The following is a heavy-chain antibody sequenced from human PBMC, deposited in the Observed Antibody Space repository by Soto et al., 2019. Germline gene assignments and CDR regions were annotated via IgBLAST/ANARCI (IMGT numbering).Heavy chain of an antibody. CDR3: AKDPRVSFDP. Sequence: PGGSLRLSCAASGFTFSTFAMSWVRQAPGKGLEWVSAISASGGSTYYADSVKGRFTTSRDNSNNTLYLQMNSLRVEDTAVYYCAKDPRVSFDPWGQGTLVTVSS. CDR2: ISASGGST. J-gene: IGHJ5*02. V-gene: IGHV3-23*01. CDR1: GFTFSTFA.